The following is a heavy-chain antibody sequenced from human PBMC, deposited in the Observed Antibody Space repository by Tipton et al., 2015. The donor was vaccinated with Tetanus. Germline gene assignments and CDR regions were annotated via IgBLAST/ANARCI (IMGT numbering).Heavy chain of an antibody. CDR2: IGWNSGGI. V-gene: IGHV3-9*01. D-gene: IGHD1-1*01. Sequence: RSLRLSCAASGFTFDDYAVHWVRQAPGKGLEWVSSIGWNSGGIAYADSVKGRFTISRDNAKNTVYLQMNSLRAEDTAVYFCAGRSLTNYGLDVWGQGTPVTVSS. CDR1: GFTFDDYA. CDR3: AGRSLTNYGLDV. J-gene: IGHJ6*02.